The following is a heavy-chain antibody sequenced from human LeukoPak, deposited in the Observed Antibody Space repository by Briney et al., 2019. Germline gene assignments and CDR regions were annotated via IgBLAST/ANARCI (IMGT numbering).Heavy chain of an antibody. D-gene: IGHD6-13*01. V-gene: IGHV4-59*08. J-gene: IGHJ3*02. CDR3: ARRGPKAGAFDI. Sequence: SETLSLTCTVSGGSISSYYWSWIRQPPGKGLEWIGYIYYSGSTNYNPSLKSRVTISVDTSKNQFSLKLSSVTAADTAVYYCARRGPKAGAFDIWGQGTMVTVSS. CDR1: GGSISSYY. CDR2: IYYSGST.